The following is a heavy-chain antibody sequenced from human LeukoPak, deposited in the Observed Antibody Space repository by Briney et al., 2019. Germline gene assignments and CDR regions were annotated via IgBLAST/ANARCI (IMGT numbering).Heavy chain of an antibody. CDR3: ARAAEIWYYYDSSDPPDY. D-gene: IGHD3-22*01. CDR2: ISSSSSTI. J-gene: IGHJ4*02. CDR1: GFTFSSYS. Sequence: PGGSLRLSCAASGFTFSSYSMNWVRQAPGKGLEWISYISSSSSTIYYADSVKGRFTISRDNAKNSLYLQVNSLRAEDTAVYYCARAAEIWYYYDSSDPPDYWGQGTLVTVSS. V-gene: IGHV3-48*01.